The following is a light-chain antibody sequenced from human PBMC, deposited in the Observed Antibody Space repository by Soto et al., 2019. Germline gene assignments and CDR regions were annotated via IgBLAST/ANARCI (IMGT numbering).Light chain of an antibody. CDR3: QQYGSSPPIT. CDR2: GAS. V-gene: IGKV3-20*01. J-gene: IGKJ5*01. CDR1: QSVSSSY. Sequence: EIVLTQSPGTLSLSPGERATLSCRASQSVSSSYLAWYQQKPGQAPRLLIYGASSRATGIPDRFSGSGSGTDFTLTISRLEPEDFAVCYCQQYGSSPPITLGQGTRLEIK.